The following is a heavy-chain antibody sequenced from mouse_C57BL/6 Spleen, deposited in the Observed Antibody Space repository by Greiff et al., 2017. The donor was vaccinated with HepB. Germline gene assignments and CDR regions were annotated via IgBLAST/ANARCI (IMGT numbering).Heavy chain of an antibody. D-gene: IGHD1-1*01. CDR1: GFSLTSYG. CDR2: IWSGGST. V-gene: IGHV2-2*01. J-gene: IGHJ1*03. CDR3: AREYYGSSYWYFDV. Sequence: VQLQESGPGLVQPSQSLSITCTVSGFSLTSYGVHWVRQSPGKGLEWLGVIWSGGSTDYNAAFISRLSISKDNSKSQVFFKMNSLQADDTAIYYCAREYYGSSYWYFDVWGTGTTVTVSS.